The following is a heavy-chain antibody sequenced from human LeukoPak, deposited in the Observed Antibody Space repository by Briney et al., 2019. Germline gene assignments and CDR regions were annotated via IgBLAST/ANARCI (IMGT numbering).Heavy chain of an antibody. J-gene: IGHJ3*02. CDR3: ARGQGYSYGSYDAFDI. Sequence: PSETLSLTCTVSGGSISSYYWSWIRQPPGKGLEWIGYIYYSGSTSYNPSLKSRVTISVDTSKNQFSLKLSSVTAADTAVYYCARGQGYSYGSYDAFDIWGQGTMVTVSS. CDR1: GGSISSYY. V-gene: IGHV4-59*01. D-gene: IGHD5-18*01. CDR2: IYYSGST.